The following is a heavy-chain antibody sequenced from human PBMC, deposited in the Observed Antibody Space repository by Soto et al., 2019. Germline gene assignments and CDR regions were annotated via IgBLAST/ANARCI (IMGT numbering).Heavy chain of an antibody. CDR1: GYRFSSYW. D-gene: IGHD3-10*01. CDR2: IYPGNSDS. V-gene: IGHV5-51*01. Sequence: EVQLEQSGAEVTKPGEALKISCKGSGYRFSSYWIGWVRQMPGEGLEWIGSIYPGNSDSRYSPSFQGKFTISIDKSINDAYLQSRSLKASDTAKYFCARQYASGKYYKSYAFDIWGQGTRVTVS. J-gene: IGHJ3*02. CDR3: ARQYASGKYYKSYAFDI.